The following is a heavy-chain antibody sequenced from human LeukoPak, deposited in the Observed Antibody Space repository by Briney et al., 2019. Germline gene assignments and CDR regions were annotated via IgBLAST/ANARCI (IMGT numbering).Heavy chain of an antibody. J-gene: IGHJ4*02. CDR3: AALAASYDY. Sequence: SGGSLRLSCAASGFTFSSYEMNSVRQAPGKGLEWVSYISSSGSTIYYADSVKGRFTISRDNSKNTLYLQMNSLRAEDTAVYYCAALAASYDYWGQGTLVTVSS. CDR2: ISSSGSTI. V-gene: IGHV3-48*03. CDR1: GFTFSSYE. D-gene: IGHD6-25*01.